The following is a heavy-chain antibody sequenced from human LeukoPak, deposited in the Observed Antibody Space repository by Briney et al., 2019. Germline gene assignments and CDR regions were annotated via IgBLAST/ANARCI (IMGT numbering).Heavy chain of an antibody. D-gene: IGHD3-9*01. CDR3: ARGRYYSILTTYTPPNY. CDR1: GYTFTSYD. Sequence: RASVKVSCKASGYTFTSYDINWVRQATGQGLEWMGCMNPNSGDTVYAQKFQGRVTMTRNTSTSTAYMEVSSLRSEDTAVYYCARGRYYSILTTYTPPNYWGQGTLVTVSS. CDR2: MNPNSGDT. J-gene: IGHJ4*02. V-gene: IGHV1-8*01.